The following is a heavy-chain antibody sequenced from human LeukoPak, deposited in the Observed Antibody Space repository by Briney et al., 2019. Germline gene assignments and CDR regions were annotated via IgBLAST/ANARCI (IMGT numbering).Heavy chain of an antibody. CDR1: GYTFTGYY. J-gene: IGHJ4*02. CDR3: ARDDSPVSVVPAAPGGVSD. D-gene: IGHD2-2*01. V-gene: IGHV1-2*02. Sequence: ASVKVSCKASGYTFTGYYMHWVRQAPGQGLEWMGWINPNSGGTNYAQKFQGRVTMTRDTSISTAYMELSRLRSDDTAVYYCARDDSPVSVVPAAPGGVSDWGQGTLVTVSS. CDR2: INPNSGGT.